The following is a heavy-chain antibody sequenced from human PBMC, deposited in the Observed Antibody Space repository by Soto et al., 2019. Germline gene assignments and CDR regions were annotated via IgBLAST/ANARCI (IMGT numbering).Heavy chain of an antibody. J-gene: IGHJ6*02. CDR3: AKGSSWVPYYYYYGMDV. Sequence: QVQLVESGGGVVQPGRSLRLSCAASGFTFSSYGMHWVRQAPGKGLEWVAVISYDGSNKYYADSVKGRFTISRDNSKNTLYLQMNGLRAEDTAVYYCAKGSSWVPYYYYYGMDVWGQGTTVTVSS. CDR1: GFTFSSYG. CDR2: ISYDGSNK. V-gene: IGHV3-30*18. D-gene: IGHD6-13*01.